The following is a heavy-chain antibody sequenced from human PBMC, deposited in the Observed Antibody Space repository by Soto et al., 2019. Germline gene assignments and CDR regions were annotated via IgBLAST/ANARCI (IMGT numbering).Heavy chain of an antibody. D-gene: IGHD3-9*01. V-gene: IGHV1-8*01. CDR3: ARYMTGQRFKA. CDR1: GDIFTNFD. Sequence: QVQLVQSGAEVKKPGASVKVSCKASGDIFTNFDFNWVRQATGQGLEWVGWMRANSGYTDQQQKFQGKVTITRDTNTTSTYIELGKLRAYDTPVYYCARYMTGQRFKAWGQGTLVIVSS. CDR2: MRANSGYT. J-gene: IGHJ5*02.